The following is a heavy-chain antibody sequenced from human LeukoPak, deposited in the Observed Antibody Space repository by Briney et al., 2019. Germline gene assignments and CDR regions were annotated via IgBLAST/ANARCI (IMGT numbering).Heavy chain of an antibody. Sequence: PGGSLRLSCAASGFTFSSYAMHWVRRAPGKGLEWVAVISYDGSNKYYADSVKGRFTISRDNSKNTLYLQMNSLRAEDTAVYYCAGGFYFDYWGQGTLVTVSS. CDR2: ISYDGSNK. D-gene: IGHD3-16*01. J-gene: IGHJ4*02. CDR1: GFTFSSYA. CDR3: AGGFYFDY. V-gene: IGHV3-30-3*01.